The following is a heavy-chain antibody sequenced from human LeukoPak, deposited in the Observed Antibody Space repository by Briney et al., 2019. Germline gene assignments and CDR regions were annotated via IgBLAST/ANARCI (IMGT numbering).Heavy chain of an antibody. CDR2: IGQDGSVK. V-gene: IGHV3-7*03. Sequence: GGSLRLSCAASGFTFSSFAMTWVRQAPGKGLEWVGNIGQDGSVKNYADSVKGRFTISRDNAKNSVFLQMNSLRAEDTAVYYCAKQGATVVTPPSRLDYWGQGTLVTVSS. D-gene: IGHD4-23*01. J-gene: IGHJ4*02. CDR1: GFTFSSFA. CDR3: AKQGATVVTPPSRLDY.